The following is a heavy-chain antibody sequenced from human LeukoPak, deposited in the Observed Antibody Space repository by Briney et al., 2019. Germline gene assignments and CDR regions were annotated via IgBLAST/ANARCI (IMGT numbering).Heavy chain of an antibody. V-gene: IGHV5-51*01. CDR2: IYPDDSDT. Sequence: GESLKISCKGSGYSFTSHWIGWVRQMPGKGLEWMGIIYPDDSDTRYSPSFQGQVTISADKSVRTAYLQWSSLKASDTAMYYCARPNITSYYDSRGYDVWGQGTMVTVSS. D-gene: IGHD3-22*01. CDR3: ARPNITSYYDSRGYDV. J-gene: IGHJ3*01. CDR1: GYSFTSHW.